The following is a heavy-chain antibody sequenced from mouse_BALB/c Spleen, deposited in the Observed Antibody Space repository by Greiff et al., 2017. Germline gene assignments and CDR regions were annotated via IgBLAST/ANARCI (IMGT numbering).Heavy chain of an antibody. Sequence: VQLQQSGAELVRPGTSVKVSCKASGYAFTNYLIEWVKQRPGQGLEWIGVLNPGSGGTNYNEKFKGKATLTADKSSSTAYMQLSSLTSDDSAVYFCAREESVGAMDYWGQGTSVTVSS. V-gene: IGHV1-54*01. J-gene: IGHJ4*01. CDR2: LNPGSGGT. D-gene: IGHD3-1*01. CDR3: AREESVGAMDY. CDR1: GYAFTNYL.